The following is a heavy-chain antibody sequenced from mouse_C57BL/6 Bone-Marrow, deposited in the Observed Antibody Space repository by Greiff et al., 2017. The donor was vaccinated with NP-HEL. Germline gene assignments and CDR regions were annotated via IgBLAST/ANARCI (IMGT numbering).Heavy chain of an antibody. J-gene: IGHJ2*01. V-gene: IGHV1-64*01. CDR3: ARFITTVVADFDY. D-gene: IGHD1-1*01. CDR2: IHPNSGST. Sequence: QVQLQQPGAELVKPGASVKLSCKASGYTFTSYWMHWVKQRPGQGLEWIGMIHPNSGSTNYNEKFKSKATLTVDKSSRTAYMQLSSLTSEDSAVYYCARFITTVVADFDYWGQGTTLTVSS. CDR1: GYTFTSYW.